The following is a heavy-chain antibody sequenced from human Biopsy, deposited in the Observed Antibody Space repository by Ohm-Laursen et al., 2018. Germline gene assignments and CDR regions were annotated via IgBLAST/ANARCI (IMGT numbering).Heavy chain of an antibody. D-gene: IGHD5-12*01. CDR1: GGSISGDY. V-gene: IGHV4-59*08. CDR2: IYYSGST. CDR3: ARVAGGYAYYYGMDV. J-gene: IGHJ6*02. Sequence: GTLSLTCTVSGGSISGDYWSWIRQTPGKGLEWIGYIYYSGSTNYNPSLKSRVTISVDTSENQFSLRLTSVTAADTAVYYCARVAGGYAYYYGMDVWGQGTTVIVSS.